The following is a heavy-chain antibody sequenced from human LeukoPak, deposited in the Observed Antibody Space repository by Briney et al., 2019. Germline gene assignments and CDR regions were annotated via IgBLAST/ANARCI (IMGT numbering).Heavy chain of an antibody. J-gene: IGHJ4*02. Sequence: ASVKVSCKASGYTFTSYGISWVRQAPGQGLEWMGWINPNSGGTNYAQKFQGRATMTRDTSISTAYMELRSLRSDDTAVYYCARRTYSSSSSIFDYWGQGTLVTVSS. CDR2: INPNSGGT. CDR1: GYTFTSYG. D-gene: IGHD6-6*01. CDR3: ARRTYSSSSSIFDY. V-gene: IGHV1-2*02.